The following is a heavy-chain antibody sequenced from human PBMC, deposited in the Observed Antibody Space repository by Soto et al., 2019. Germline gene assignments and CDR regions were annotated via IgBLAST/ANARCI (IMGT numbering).Heavy chain of an antibody. D-gene: IGHD2-8*01. J-gene: IGHJ4*02. CDR1: GFTFSSYA. Sequence: PGGSLRLSCAASGFTFSSYAMSWVRQAPGKGLEWVSAISGSGGSTYYADSVKGRFTISRDNSKNTLYLQMNSLRAEDTAVYYCAKDLIGYRTNGVCPERYFDYWAQGTLVTVSS. CDR3: AKDLIGYRTNGVCPERYFDY. CDR2: ISGSGGST. V-gene: IGHV3-23*01.